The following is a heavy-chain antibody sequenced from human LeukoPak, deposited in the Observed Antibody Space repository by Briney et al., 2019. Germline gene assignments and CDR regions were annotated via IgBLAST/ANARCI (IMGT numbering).Heavy chain of an antibody. CDR3: ASHGDRSRYYFDY. Sequence: SKTLSLTCAVCGGSFSGYYWSWIRQPPGKGLEWIGEINHSGSTNYNPSLKSRVTTSVDTSKNQFSLKLSSVTAADTAVYYCASHGDRSRYYFDYWGQGTLVTVSS. J-gene: IGHJ4*02. CDR2: INHSGST. D-gene: IGHD5-24*01. V-gene: IGHV4-34*01. CDR1: GGSFSGYY.